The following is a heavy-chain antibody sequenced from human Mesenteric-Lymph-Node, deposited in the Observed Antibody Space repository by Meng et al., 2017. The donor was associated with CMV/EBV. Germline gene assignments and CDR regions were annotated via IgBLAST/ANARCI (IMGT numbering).Heavy chain of an antibody. Sequence: CTGSGYTFTSYWVGWVRQMPGKGLEWMGIIFPGDSDTRYSPSFQGQVTISADKSINTAYLQWSSLKASDTAMYYCARRGFALEYYDYWGQGTLVTVSS. CDR2: IFPGDSDT. CDR3: ARRGFALEYYDY. J-gene: IGHJ4*02. D-gene: IGHD3-10*01. V-gene: IGHV5-51*01. CDR1: GYTFTSYW.